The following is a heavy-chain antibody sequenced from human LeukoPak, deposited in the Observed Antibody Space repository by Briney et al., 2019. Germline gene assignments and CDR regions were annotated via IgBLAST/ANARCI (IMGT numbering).Heavy chain of an antibody. CDR1: GGSFGNFA. V-gene: IGHV1-69*04. J-gene: IGHJ4*02. Sequence: SVKVSCKTSGGSFGNFALNWVRQAPGQGLEWTGRIIPLLVTTEYAQKFQGRVTISADTSTTTAYMEVNILTSDDTAVYYCARGRGRDHRITGEIPFDYWGQGTLVTVSS. CDR3: ARGRGRDHRITGEIPFDY. D-gene: IGHD7-27*01. CDR2: IIPLLVTT.